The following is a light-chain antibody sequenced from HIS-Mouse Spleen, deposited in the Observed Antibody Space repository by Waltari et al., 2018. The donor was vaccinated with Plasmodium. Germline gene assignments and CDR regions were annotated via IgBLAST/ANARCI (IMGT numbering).Light chain of an antibody. Sequence: DIVMTQSPDSLAVSLGERSTINCTSSHRVLYSSNNKNYLAWYQQKPGQTPKLLIYWASTRESGVPDRFSGSGSGTDFTLTISSLQAEDVAVYYCQQYYSTPLTFGGGTKVEIK. J-gene: IGKJ4*01. CDR3: QQYYSTPLT. CDR2: WAS. V-gene: IGKV4-1*01. CDR1: HRVLYSSNNKNY.